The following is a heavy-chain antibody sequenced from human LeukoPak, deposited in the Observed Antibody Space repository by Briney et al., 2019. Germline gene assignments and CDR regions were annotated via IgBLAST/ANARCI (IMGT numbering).Heavy chain of an antibody. J-gene: IGHJ4*02. V-gene: IGHV4-59*08. Sequence: SETLSLTCTVSGGSISSYYWSWIRQPPGKGLEWIGYIYYSGSTNYNPSLKSRVTISVDTSKNQFSLKLSSLTAADTAVYYCARLSSDWAFDFWGQGTLVTVSS. CDR1: GGSISSYY. CDR2: IYYSGST. CDR3: ARLSSDWAFDF. D-gene: IGHD6-19*01.